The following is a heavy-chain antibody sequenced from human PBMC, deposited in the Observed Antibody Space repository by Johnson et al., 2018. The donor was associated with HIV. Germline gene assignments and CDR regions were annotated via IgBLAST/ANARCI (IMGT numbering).Heavy chain of an antibody. CDR3: ARDEGIAAAGTNDAFDI. J-gene: IGHJ3*02. D-gene: IGHD6-13*01. CDR2: ISYDGSNK. CDR1: GFTFSSYD. V-gene: IGHV3-30-3*01. Sequence: QVQLVESGGGVVQPGRSLRLSCAASGFTFSSYDMHWVRQAPDKGLEWVALISYDGSNKYYADSVKGRFTISRDNSKTTLYLQMNSLRAEDTAVYYCARDEGIAAAGTNDAFDIWGQGTMVTVSS.